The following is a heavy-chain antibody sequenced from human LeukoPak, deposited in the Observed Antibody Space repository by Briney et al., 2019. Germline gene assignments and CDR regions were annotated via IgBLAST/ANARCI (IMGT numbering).Heavy chain of an antibody. J-gene: IGHJ4*02. D-gene: IGHD3-10*01. CDR1: GFTFSSYS. V-gene: IGHV3-21*01. CDR3: ARDAGEGGFDY. Sequence: GGSLRLSCAASGFTFSSYSMNWVRQAPGKGLEWVSSISSSSSYIYYADSVKGRFTISRDSAKNSLYLQMNSLRAEDTAVYYCARDAGEGGFDYWGQGTLVTVSS. CDR2: ISSSSSYI.